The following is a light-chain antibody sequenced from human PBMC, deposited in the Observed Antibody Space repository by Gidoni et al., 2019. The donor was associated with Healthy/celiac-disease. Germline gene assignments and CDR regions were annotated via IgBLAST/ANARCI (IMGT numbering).Light chain of an antibody. Sequence: EIVRKQHPATLSVPPGERATTSCRASQSVSRNLAWYQQKPGQAPRLLIYGASTRAPGIPARFSGSGSGTEFTLTISSLQAEDFAVYYCQQYNNWPPWTFGQGTKVEIK. CDR2: GAS. V-gene: IGKV3-15*01. CDR1: QSVSRN. CDR3: QQYNNWPPWT. J-gene: IGKJ1*01.